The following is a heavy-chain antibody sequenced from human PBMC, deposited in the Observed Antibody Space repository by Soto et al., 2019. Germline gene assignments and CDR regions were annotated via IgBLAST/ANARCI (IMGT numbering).Heavy chain of an antibody. CDR1: GGSISSGGYY. V-gene: IGHV4-31*03. CDR2: IYYSGST. J-gene: IGHJ5*02. D-gene: IGHD6-19*01. CDR3: ARTYSSGWYGDWFDP. Sequence: SETLSLTCTVSGGSISSGGYYWSWIRQHPGKGLEWIGYIYYSGSTYYNPSLKSRVTISVDTSKNQFSLKLSSVTAADTAVYYCARTYSSGWYGDWFDPWGQGTLVTVSS.